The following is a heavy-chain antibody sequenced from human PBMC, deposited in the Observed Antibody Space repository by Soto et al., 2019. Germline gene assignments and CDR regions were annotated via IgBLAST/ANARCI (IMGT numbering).Heavy chain of an antibody. J-gene: IGHJ6*02. CDR3: ARVLYSYGRYYYYGMDV. CDR2: INPNSGGT. CDR1: GYTFTGYY. D-gene: IGHD5-18*01. V-gene: IGHV1-2*02. Sequence: GASVKVSCKASGYTFTGYYMHWVRQAPGQGLEWMGWINPNSGGTNYAQKFQGRVTMTRDTSISTAYMELSRLRSDDTAVYYCARVLYSYGRYYYYGMDVWGQGTTVTVSS.